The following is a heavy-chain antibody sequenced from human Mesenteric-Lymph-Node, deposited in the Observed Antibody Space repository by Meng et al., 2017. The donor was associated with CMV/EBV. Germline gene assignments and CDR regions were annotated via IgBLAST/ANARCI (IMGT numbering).Heavy chain of an antibody. V-gene: IGHV3-74*01. CDR2: INGGVSTT. CDR3: ARDMDSSGYAGPFVNGEIPLY. CDR1: GFTFSDYW. D-gene: IGHD3-22*01. Sequence: GESLKISCATSGFTFSDYWMHWVRQAPGKGLVWVSRINGGVSTTNYAESVKGRFTISRDNAKNTLYLQMNSLRAEDTAVYYCARDMDSSGYAGPFVNGEIPLYWGQGTLVTVSS. J-gene: IGHJ4*02.